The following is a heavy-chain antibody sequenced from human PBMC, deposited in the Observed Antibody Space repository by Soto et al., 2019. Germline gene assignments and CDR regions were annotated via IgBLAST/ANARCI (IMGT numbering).Heavy chain of an antibody. CDR1: GGSISSSSYY. CDR2: IYYSGST. CDR3: ARRSYYYGSGTPNWFDP. D-gene: IGHD3-10*01. V-gene: IGHV4-39*01. J-gene: IGHJ5*02. Sequence: PSETLSLTCTVSGGSISSSSYYWGWIRQPPGKGLEWIGSIYYSGSTYYNPSLKSRVTISVDTSKNQFSLKLSSVTAADTAVYYCARRSYYYGSGTPNWFDPWGQGTLVTVSS.